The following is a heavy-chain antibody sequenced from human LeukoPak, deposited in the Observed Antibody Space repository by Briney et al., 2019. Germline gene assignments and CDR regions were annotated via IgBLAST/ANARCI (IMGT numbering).Heavy chain of an antibody. CDR1: GYTFTGYY. Sequence: ALVKVSCKASGYTFTGYYMHWVRQAPGQGLEWMGWINPNSGGTYYAQKFQGRVTMTSDTSISTAYMELSRLRSDNTAVYYCARDLYGGTSATFDYWGQGTLVTVSS. D-gene: IGHD4-23*01. V-gene: IGHV1-2*02. J-gene: IGHJ4*02. CDR2: INPNSGGT. CDR3: ARDLYGGTSATFDY.